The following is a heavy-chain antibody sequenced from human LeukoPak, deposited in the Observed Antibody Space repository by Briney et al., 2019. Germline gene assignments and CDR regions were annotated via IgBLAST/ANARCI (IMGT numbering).Heavy chain of an antibody. CDR3: ARGRGVDY. J-gene: IGHJ4*02. D-gene: IGHD3-10*01. CDR2: IYDSGST. CDR1: GGSIRSSYYY. V-gene: IGHV4-39*01. Sequence: PSETLSLTCTVSGGSIRSSYYYWGWIRQPPGKGLEWIGSIYDSGSTYYNPSLKSRVTISVDTSKNQFSLKLNSVTAADTAVYYCARGRGVDYWGQGTLVTVSS.